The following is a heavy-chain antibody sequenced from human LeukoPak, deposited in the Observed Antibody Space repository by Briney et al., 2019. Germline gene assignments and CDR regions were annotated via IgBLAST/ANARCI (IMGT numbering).Heavy chain of an antibody. CDR2: ISYDGSNK. CDR3: ARHDY. V-gene: IGHV3-30-3*01. J-gene: IGHJ4*02. Sequence: GGSLRLSCAASGFTFSSYAMHWVRQAPGKGLEWVAVISYDGSNKYYADSVKGRFTISRDNSKNTLYLQMNSLRAEDTAVYYCARHDYWGQGTLVTVSS. CDR1: GFTFSSYA.